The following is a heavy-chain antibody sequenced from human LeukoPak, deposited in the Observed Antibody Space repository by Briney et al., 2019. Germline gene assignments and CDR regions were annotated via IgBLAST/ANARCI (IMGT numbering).Heavy chain of an antibody. CDR1: GGSISSYY. Sequence: PSETLSLTCTVSGGSISSYYWSWIRQPPGKGLEWIGSVSYTGNTYYNPSLKSRVTISIDTSTNQFSLNLGSVTAADTAVYHCARGVGVTGTFDYWGRGTLVTVSS. J-gene: IGHJ4*02. CDR2: VSYTGNT. D-gene: IGHD6-19*01. CDR3: ARGVGVTGTFDY. V-gene: IGHV4-39*01.